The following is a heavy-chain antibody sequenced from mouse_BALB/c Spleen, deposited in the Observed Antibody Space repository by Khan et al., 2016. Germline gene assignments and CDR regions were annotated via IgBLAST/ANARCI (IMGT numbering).Heavy chain of an antibody. CDR2: IIYSGST. CDR1: GYSITSDYA. CDR3: TSDDPNYAMDY. Sequence: EVQLQESGPGLMKPSQSLSLTCTVTGYSITSDYAWNWIRQFPGNKLEWMGYIIYSGSTTYTPSLKSRISINRDTSKNQFFLQLNSVPIEDTAPYNVTSDDPNYAMDYWGQGTSVTVSS. D-gene: IGHD2-3*01. J-gene: IGHJ4*01. V-gene: IGHV3-2*02.